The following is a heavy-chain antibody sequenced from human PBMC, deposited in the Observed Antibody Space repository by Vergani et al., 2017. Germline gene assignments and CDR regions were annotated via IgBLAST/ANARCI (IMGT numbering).Heavy chain of an antibody. CDR2: ISSSSSYI. D-gene: IGHD3-10*01. J-gene: IGHJ4*02. CDR3: ARDPMMVRGVIITYFDY. Sequence: DVHLAESGGGFFQPGGSLRLSCAASGFTFSSYSMNWVRQAPGKGLEWVSSISSSSSYIYYAGSVKGRFTISRDNAKNSLYLQMNSLRAEDTAVYYCARDPMMVRGVIITYFDYWGQGTLVTVSS. CDR1: GFTFSSYS. V-gene: IGHV3-21*01.